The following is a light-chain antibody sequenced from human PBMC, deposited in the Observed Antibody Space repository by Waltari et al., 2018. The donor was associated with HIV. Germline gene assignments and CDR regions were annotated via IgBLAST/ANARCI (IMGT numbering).Light chain of an antibody. CDR1: NIGSKS. V-gene: IGLV3-21*02. CDR3: SSYGGSDNRVI. CDR2: GDS. Sequence: SYVLTQSPSVSVAPGQTASITCGGNNIGSKSVHWHQQKPGQAPVLVVYGDSDRPSGIPDRFSGSNSENTATLTVSGLQAEDEADYYCSSYGGSDNRVIFGGGTKLTVL. J-gene: IGLJ2*01.